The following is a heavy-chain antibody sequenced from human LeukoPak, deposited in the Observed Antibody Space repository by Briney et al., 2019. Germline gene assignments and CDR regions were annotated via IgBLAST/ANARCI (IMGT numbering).Heavy chain of an antibody. D-gene: IGHD1-26*01. J-gene: IGHJ1*01. CDR3: ARVPGWELVNTAEYFQH. CDR2: INPNSGGT. Sequence: ASVKVSCKASGYTFTGYYMHWVRQAPGQGLEWMGWINPNSGGTNYAQKIQGRVTMTRDTSISTAYMELSRLRSDDTAVYYCARVPGWELVNTAEYFQHWGQGTLVTVSS. CDR1: GYTFTGYY. V-gene: IGHV1-2*02.